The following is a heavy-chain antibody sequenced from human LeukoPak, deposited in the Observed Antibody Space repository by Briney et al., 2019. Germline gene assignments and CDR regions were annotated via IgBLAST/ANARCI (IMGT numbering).Heavy chain of an antibody. Sequence: PSETLSLTCTVSGGSMSSSSFYWGWIRQPPGKGLEWIGSIYYSGSTYYNPSLKSRVTISVDTSKNQFSLELNSVTAADTAVYYCARHEGKGSGSYYSNFDDWGQGTSVTVSS. V-gene: IGHV4-39*01. CDR3: ARHEGKGSGSYYSNFDD. CDR2: IYYSGST. CDR1: GGSMSSSSFY. J-gene: IGHJ4*02. D-gene: IGHD3-10*01.